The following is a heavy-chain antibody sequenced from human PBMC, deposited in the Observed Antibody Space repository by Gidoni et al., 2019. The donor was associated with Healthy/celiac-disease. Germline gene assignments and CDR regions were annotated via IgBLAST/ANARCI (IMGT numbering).Heavy chain of an antibody. CDR2: ISGSGGST. J-gene: IGHJ5*02. D-gene: IGHD3-9*01. Sequence: EVQLLESGGGLVQPGGSLSLSCSASGFPFSSYAMRWVRQAPGKGLEWVSAISGSGGSTYYADSVKGRFTISRDNSKNTLYLQMNSLRAEDTAVYYCAKVPHYDILTGYYSALGWFDPWGQGTLVTVSS. CDR1: GFPFSSYA. V-gene: IGHV3-23*01. CDR3: AKVPHYDILTGYYSALGWFDP.